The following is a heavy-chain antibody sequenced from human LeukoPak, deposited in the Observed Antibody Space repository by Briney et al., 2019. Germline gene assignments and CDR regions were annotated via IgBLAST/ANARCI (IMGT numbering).Heavy chain of an antibody. CDR3: ARGHTTVTNVHNWFDP. V-gene: IGHV4-39*07. CDR1: GGSISSSSYY. Sequence: SETLSLTCTVSGGSISSSSYYWGWIRQPPGKGLEWIGEINNSGSTNYNPSLKSRVTISVDTSKNQFSLKLSSVTAADTAVYYCARGHTTVTNVHNWFDPWGQGTLVTVSS. CDR2: INNSGST. D-gene: IGHD4-17*01. J-gene: IGHJ5*02.